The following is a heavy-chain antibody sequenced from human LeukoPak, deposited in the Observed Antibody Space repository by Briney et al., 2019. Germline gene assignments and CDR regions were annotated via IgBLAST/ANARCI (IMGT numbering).Heavy chain of an antibody. Sequence: PSETLSLTCTVSGGSISSGDYYWSWIRQPPGKGLEWIGYIYYSGSTYYNPSLKSRVTISVASFKNQFSLKLSSVTAADTAVYYCAREHSNYGSDYWGQGTLVTVSS. D-gene: IGHD4-11*01. V-gene: IGHV4-30-4*08. CDR3: AREHSNYGSDY. J-gene: IGHJ4*02. CDR2: IYYSGST. CDR1: GGSISSGDYY.